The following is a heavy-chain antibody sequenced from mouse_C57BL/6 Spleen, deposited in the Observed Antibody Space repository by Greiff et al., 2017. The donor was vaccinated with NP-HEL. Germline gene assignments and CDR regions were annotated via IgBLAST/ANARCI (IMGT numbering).Heavy chain of an antibody. CDR3: ARSPGYGSPFDY. D-gene: IGHD1-1*01. V-gene: IGHV1-69*01. CDR1: GYTFTSYW. CDR2: IDPSDSYT. J-gene: IGHJ2*01. Sequence: VQLQQSGAELVMPGASVKLSCKASGYTFTSYWMHWVKQRPGQGLEWIGEIDPSDSYTNYNQKFKGKSTLTVDKSSSTAYMQLSSLTSEDSAVYYCARSPGYGSPFDYWGQGTTLTVSS.